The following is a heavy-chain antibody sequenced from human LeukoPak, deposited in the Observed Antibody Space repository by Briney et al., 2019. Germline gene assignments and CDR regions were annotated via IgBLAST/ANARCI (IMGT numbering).Heavy chain of an antibody. V-gene: IGHV3-23*01. D-gene: IGHD1-1*01. CDR1: GFTFSSYA. CDR2: ITSSGGST. CDR3: AKDLRSHWNDGWHAFSI. Sequence: PGGSLRLSCAASGFTFSSYAIIWVRQAPGKGLEWVSGITSSGGSTYYADSVKGRFTISRDNSKNTLYLQMNSLRAEDTAVYYCAKDLRSHWNDGWHAFSIWGQGTMVTVSS. J-gene: IGHJ3*02.